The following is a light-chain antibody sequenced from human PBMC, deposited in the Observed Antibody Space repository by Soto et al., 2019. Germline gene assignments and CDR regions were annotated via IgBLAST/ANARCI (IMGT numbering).Light chain of an antibody. V-gene: IGKV1-5*03. CDR1: QHINNW. Sequence: DIQMTQSPSTLSAFVGDRVTISCRASQHINNWLAWYQQKPGKAPKLLIYKASTLESGVPSRFSGSGSGTDFDLTIISLQADDSTTYYCQQDTSYYTFGQGTKLEVK. J-gene: IGKJ2*01. CDR3: QQDTSYYT. CDR2: KAS.